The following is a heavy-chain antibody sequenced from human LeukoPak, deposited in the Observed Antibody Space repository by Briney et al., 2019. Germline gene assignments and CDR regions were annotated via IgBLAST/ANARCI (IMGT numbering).Heavy chain of an antibody. CDR3: AREVTINGFDY. D-gene: IGHD2-21*02. J-gene: IGHJ5*01. Sequence: PGGSLRLSCAASGFTFSIYAMSWVRQAPGKGLEWVSSISSSSSYIYYADSVKGRFTISRDNAKNSLYLQMNSLRAEDTAVYYCAREVTINGFDYWGQGTLVTVSS. CDR2: ISSSSSYI. V-gene: IGHV3-21*01. CDR1: GFTFSIYA.